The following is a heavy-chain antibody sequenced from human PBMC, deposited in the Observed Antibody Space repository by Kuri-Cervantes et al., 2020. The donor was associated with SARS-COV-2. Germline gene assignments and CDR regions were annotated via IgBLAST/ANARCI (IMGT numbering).Heavy chain of an antibody. CDR1: GGSIRSDGYY. Sequence: SETLSLTCTVSGGSIRSDGYYWSWIRQRPGKGLEWIGYIYSGGTTYYSPSLKSRLTISMDTSKNHFSLKLGAVTAADTAMYHCARYYYDSRGYVFFDYWGRGNPVTVSS. V-gene: IGHV4-31*03. CDR3: ARYYYDSRGYVFFDY. J-gene: IGHJ4*02. D-gene: IGHD3-22*01. CDR2: IYSGGTT.